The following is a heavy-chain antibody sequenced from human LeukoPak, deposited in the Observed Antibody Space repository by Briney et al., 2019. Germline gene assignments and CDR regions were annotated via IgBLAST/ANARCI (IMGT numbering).Heavy chain of an antibody. CDR2: ISGSGGST. J-gene: IGHJ4*02. CDR1: GFTFSSYA. V-gene: IGHV3-23*01. Sequence: GGSLRLSCAASGFTFSSYAMSWVRQAPGKGLEWVSAISGSGGSTYYADSVKGRFTISRDNSKNTLCLQMNSLRAEDTAVYYCAKESQVVPAARADYRGQGTLVTVSS. D-gene: IGHD2-2*01. CDR3: AKESQVVPAARADY.